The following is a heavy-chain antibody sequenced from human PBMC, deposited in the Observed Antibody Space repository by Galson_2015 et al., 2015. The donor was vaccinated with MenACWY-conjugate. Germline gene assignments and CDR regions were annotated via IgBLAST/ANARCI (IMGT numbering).Heavy chain of an antibody. V-gene: IGHV3-53*01. CDR1: GFTVSSNY. J-gene: IGHJ3*01. Sequence: SLRLSCAGSGFTVSSNYMGWVRQAPGQGLEWVSLIYSGGWTNYADSVKGRFTISRDDSKNTLYLQMNSLRAEDTAVYYCVRDQWRQWLVHGNDAFDLWGQGTKVTVSS. CDR3: VRDQWRQWLVHGNDAFDL. D-gene: IGHD6-19*01. CDR2: IYSGGWT.